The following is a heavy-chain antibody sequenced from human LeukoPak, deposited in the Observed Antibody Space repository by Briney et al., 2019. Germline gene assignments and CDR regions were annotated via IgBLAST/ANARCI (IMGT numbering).Heavy chain of an antibody. CDR2: INPNSGGT. D-gene: IGHD3-16*02. V-gene: IGHV1-2*02. J-gene: IGHJ6*03. CDR1: GYTFTGYC. Sequence: GASVKVSCKASGYTFTGYCMHWVRQAPGQGLEWMGWINPNSGGTNYAQKFQGRVTMTRDTSISTAYMELSRLRSDDTAVYYCARFISYYYYMDVWGKGTTVTVSS. CDR3: ARFISYYYYMDV.